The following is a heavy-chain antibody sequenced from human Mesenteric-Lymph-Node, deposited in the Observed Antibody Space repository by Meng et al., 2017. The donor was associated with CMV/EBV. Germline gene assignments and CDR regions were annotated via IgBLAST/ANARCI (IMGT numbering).Heavy chain of an antibody. Sequence: SETLSLTCTVSGGSIRNYYWSWIRQAPGRGLEWIGYIYYSGSTNYNPSLKSRVTISVDTSKNQFSLKLSSVTAADTAVYYCARAEPGYDFWSGYYHYFDYWGQGTLVTVSS. V-gene: IGHV4-59*01. D-gene: IGHD3-3*01. CDR2: IYYSGST. CDR1: GGSIRNYY. CDR3: ARAEPGYDFWSGYYHYFDY. J-gene: IGHJ4*02.